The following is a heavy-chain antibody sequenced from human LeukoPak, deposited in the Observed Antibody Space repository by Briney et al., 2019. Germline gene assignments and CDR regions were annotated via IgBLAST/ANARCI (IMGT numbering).Heavy chain of an antibody. CDR2: ISAYNGNT. CDR3: ARGREIVVVPAATAHYNWFDP. V-gene: IGHV1-18*01. D-gene: IGHD2-2*01. J-gene: IGHJ5*02. CDR1: GYTFTSYG. Sequence: ASVKLSFKASGYTFTSYGISWVRQAPGQGLEWMGWISAYNGNTNYAQKLQGRVTMTTDTSTSTAYMELRSLRSDDTAVYYCARGREIVVVPAATAHYNWFDPWGQGTLVTVSS.